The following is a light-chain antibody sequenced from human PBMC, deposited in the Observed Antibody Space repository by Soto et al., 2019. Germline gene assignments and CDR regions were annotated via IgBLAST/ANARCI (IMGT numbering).Light chain of an antibody. CDR3: SSYRSSDNSV. J-gene: IGLJ1*01. CDR2: EVS. V-gene: IGLV2-14*01. CDR1: SSDVGGYNY. Sequence: QSVLTQPASVSGSPGQSITISCTGTSSDVGGYNYVSWYQQHPGKAPKLMIYEVSNRPSGVSNRFSGSKSGNTASLTISGLQAEDEADYYCSSYRSSDNSVFGAGTKVTVL.